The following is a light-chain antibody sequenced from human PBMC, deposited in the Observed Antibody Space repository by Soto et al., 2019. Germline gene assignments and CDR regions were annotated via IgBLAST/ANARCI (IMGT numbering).Light chain of an antibody. CDR1: SSDVGGYHF. CDR3: SSYTSGSILDV. V-gene: IGLV2-14*03. Sequence: QSALTQPASVSGSPGQSITISCTGTSSDVGGYHFVSWYQQHPGKAPKLIIYDVSNRPSEVAIRFSGSKSGNTASLTISGLQAEDEADDYCSSYTSGSILDVFGTGTKVTVL. J-gene: IGLJ1*01. CDR2: DVS.